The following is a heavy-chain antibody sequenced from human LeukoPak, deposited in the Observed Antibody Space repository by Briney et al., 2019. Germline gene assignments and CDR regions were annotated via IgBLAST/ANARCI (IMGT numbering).Heavy chain of an antibody. CDR1: GGSISSGGYY. CDR3: VSGSSGWLYFQH. Sequence: SETLSLTCTVSGGSISSGGYYWSWIRQHPGKGLEWIGYIYYSGSAYYNPSLKSRVTISVDTSKNQFSLKLSSVTAADTAVYYCVSGSSGWLYFQHWGQGTLVTVSS. J-gene: IGHJ1*01. D-gene: IGHD6-19*01. CDR2: IYYSGSA. V-gene: IGHV4-31*03.